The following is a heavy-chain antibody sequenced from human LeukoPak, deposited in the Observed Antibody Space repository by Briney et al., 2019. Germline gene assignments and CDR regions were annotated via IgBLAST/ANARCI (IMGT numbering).Heavy chain of an antibody. J-gene: IGHJ6*02. Sequence: GGSLRLSCAASGFTFSSYAMSWVRQAPGKGLEWVSAISGSGGSTYYADPVKGRFTISRDNSKNTLYLQMNSLRAEDTAVYYCAKDDGSGSYYSYGYGMDVWGQGTTVTVSS. CDR2: ISGSGGST. CDR1: GFTFSSYA. V-gene: IGHV3-23*01. D-gene: IGHD3-10*01. CDR3: AKDDGSGSYYSYGYGMDV.